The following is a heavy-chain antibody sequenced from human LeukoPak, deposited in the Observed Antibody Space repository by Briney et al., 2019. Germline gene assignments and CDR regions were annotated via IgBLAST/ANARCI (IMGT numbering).Heavy chain of an antibody. J-gene: IGHJ6*02. D-gene: IGHD3-10*01. CDR1: GFTFSTYG. CDR3: AKDRGYYYGSAYYGMDV. Sequence: GGSLRLSCAASGFTFSTYGMHWVRQAPGKGLEWVAVISYDGSNKYYADSVKGRFTISRDNSKNTLYLQMNSLRAEDTAVYYCAKDRGYYYGSAYYGMDVWGQGTTVTVSS. V-gene: IGHV3-30*18. CDR2: ISYDGSNK.